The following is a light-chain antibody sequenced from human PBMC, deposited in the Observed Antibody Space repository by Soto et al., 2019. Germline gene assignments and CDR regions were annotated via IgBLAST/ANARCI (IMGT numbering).Light chain of an antibody. CDR3: YSFTTSNTYV. CDR1: SSDVGTYNH. Sequence: SVLTQPPSVSGSPGQSVTISCSGTSSDVGTYNHVSWYQQAPGTAPKVMIYEVSSRPSGVPDRFSGSKSGNTASLTISGLQPEDEADYYCYSFTTSNTYVFGTGTKLTVL. J-gene: IGLJ1*01. CDR2: EVS. V-gene: IGLV2-18*02.